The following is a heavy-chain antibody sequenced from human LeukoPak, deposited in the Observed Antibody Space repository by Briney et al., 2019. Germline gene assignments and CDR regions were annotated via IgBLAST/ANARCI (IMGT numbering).Heavy chain of an antibody. Sequence: GGSLRLSCAVSGFTFSSYDMHWVRQAPGKGLEWVAVIWSDGSNKHSADSVKGRFTISRDNAKNSLYLQMNSLRAEDTAVYYCARDFPSAVAADYWGQGTLVTVSS. CDR1: GFTFSSYD. D-gene: IGHD6-19*01. CDR2: IWSDGSNK. CDR3: ARDFPSAVAADY. V-gene: IGHV3-33*01. J-gene: IGHJ4*02.